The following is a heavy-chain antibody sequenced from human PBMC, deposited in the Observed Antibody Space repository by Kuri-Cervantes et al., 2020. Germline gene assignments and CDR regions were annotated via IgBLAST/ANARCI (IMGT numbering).Heavy chain of an antibody. Sequence: SGPTLVKPTQTLTLTCTFSGFSLSTSGVGVGWIRQPPGKALEWLALIYWDDDKRYSPSLKRRLTITKDTSKNQVVLTMTNMDPVETATYYCAHGAYCSSPSCYKGRYNWFDPWGQGTLVTVSS. J-gene: IGHJ5*02. CDR3: AHGAYCSSPSCYKGRYNWFDP. CDR2: IYWDDDK. V-gene: IGHV2-5*02. CDR1: GFSLSTSGVG. D-gene: IGHD2-2*02.